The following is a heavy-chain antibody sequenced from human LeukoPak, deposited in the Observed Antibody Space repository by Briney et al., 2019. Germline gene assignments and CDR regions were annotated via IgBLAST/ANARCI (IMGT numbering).Heavy chain of an antibody. CDR2: ISSSGSTI. V-gene: IGHV3-48*03. CDR3: ARLRFLEWFPRYGAFDI. J-gene: IGHJ3*02. CDR1: GFTFSSYE. Sequence: GGSLRLSCAASGFTFSSYEMNWVRQAPGKGLEWVSYISSSGSTIYYADSVEGRFTISRDNAKNSLYLQMNSLRAEDTAVYYCARLRFLEWFPRYGAFDIWGQGTMVTVSS. D-gene: IGHD3-3*01.